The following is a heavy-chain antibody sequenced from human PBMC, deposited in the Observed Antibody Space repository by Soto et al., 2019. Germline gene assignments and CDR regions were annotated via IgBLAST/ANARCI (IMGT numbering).Heavy chain of an antibody. CDR3: ARDGGRHYGGIDY. Sequence: QVQLVQSGAEVKKPGSSVKVSCKASGGTFSSYSINWVRQAPGQGLEWMGEIIPIFGTANYAQKFQGRVTITADESTSTAYMELSSLRSEDTAVYYWARDGGRHYGGIDYWGPGTLVTVSS. V-gene: IGHV1-69*01. CDR1: GGTFSSYS. J-gene: IGHJ4*02. CDR2: IIPIFGTA. D-gene: IGHD1-26*01.